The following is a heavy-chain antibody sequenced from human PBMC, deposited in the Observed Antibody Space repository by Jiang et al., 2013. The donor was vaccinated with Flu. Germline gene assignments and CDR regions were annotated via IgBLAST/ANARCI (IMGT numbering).Heavy chain of an antibody. CDR3: ASPPLGSSGYYYYYFDY. J-gene: IGHJ4*02. V-gene: IGHV1-3*01. Sequence: GAEVKKPGASVKVSCKASGYTFTSYAMHWVRQAPGQRLEWMGWINAGNGNTKYSQKFQGRVTITRDTSASTAYMELSSLRSEDTAVYYCASPPLGSSGYYYYYFDYWGQGTLVTVSS. CDR1: GYTFTSYA. CDR2: INAGNGNT. D-gene: IGHD3-22*01.